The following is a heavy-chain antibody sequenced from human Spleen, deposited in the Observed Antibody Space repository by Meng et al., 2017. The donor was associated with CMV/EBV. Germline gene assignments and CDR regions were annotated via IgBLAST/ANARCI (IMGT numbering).Heavy chain of an antibody. CDR2: IRGSDGST. D-gene: IGHD2-2*01. J-gene: IGHJ6*02. Sequence: GESLKISCAASGFTFDDYAIHWVRQAPGKGLEWVSVIRGSDGSTHYADSAKGRFTISRDNSKNTLFLQMNSLRADDTAVYYCAKDRCGSASCSLGMDVWGQGTTVTVSS. V-gene: IGHV3-23*01. CDR3: AKDRCGSASCSLGMDV. CDR1: GFTFDDYA.